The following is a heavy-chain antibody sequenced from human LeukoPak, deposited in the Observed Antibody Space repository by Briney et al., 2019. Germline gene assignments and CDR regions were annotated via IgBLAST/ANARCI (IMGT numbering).Heavy chain of an antibody. CDR2: ISAYNGNT. CDR1: GGTFSSYG. J-gene: IGHJ4*02. V-gene: IGHV1-18*01. CDR3: ARDRRYFDWPYFDY. D-gene: IGHD3-9*01. Sequence: ASVKVSCKASGGTFSSYGISWVRQATGQGLEWMGWISAYNGNTNYAQKLQGRVTMTTDTSTSTAYMELRSLRSDDTAVYYCARDRRYFDWPYFDYWGQGTLVTVSS.